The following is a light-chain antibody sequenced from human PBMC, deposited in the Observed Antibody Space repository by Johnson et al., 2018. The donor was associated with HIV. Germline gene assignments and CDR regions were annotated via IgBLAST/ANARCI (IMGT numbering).Light chain of an antibody. CDR3: AAWDDSLNGYV. CDR1: SSNIGSNT. Sequence: QRVLTQPPSASGTPGQRVTISCSGGSSNIGSNTVNWYQQLPGTAPKLLVYSSNQRPSGVPDRFSGSKSGTSASLAISGLQDEDEAEYTCAAWDDSLNGYVFGTGTRVTVL. V-gene: IGLV1-44*01. CDR2: SSN. J-gene: IGLJ1*01.